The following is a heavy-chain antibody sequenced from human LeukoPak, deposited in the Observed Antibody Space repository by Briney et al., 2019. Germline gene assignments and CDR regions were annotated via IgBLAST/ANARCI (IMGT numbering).Heavy chain of an antibody. V-gene: IGHV3-23*01. J-gene: IGHJ4*02. Sequence: PGGSLRLSCAASGFTLGAMSWLRQAPGKGLEWVSTIGDSGGSTYYADSVKGRFTISRDNSKNTLYLRMNSLRAEDSAVYYCAKYRGFGDSYDSWGQGPWSPSPQ. CDR3: AKYRGFGDSYDS. CDR1: GFTLGAM. CDR2: IGDSGGST. D-gene: IGHD3-10*01.